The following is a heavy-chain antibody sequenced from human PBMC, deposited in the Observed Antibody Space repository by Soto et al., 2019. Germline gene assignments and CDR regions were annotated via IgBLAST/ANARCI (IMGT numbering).Heavy chain of an antibody. Sequence: SETLSLTCTVSGGSISSYYWSWIRQPPGKGLEWIGYIYYSGSTNYNPSLKSRVTISVDTSKNQFSLKLSSVTAADTAVYYCARVSGDDFWSADYYYMDVWGKGTTVTVSS. CDR1: GGSISSYY. CDR2: IYYSGST. CDR3: ARVSGDDFWSADYYYMDV. D-gene: IGHD3-3*01. J-gene: IGHJ6*03. V-gene: IGHV4-59*01.